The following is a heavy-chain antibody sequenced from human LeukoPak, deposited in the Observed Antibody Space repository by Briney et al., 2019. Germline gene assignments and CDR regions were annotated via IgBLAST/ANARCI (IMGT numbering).Heavy chain of an antibody. V-gene: IGHV4-38-2*01. Sequence: SETLSLTSAVSGYSISNGYYWVWIRQPPGRALEWIGSLYHSDSAYYNTSLRSRVSMSVDTSKNQFSLTLSFVTAADTAVYYCARQHDSYYYYYIDVWGSGTTVTVSS. J-gene: IGHJ6*03. CDR3: ARQHDSYYYYYIDV. CDR2: LYHSDSA. CDR1: GYSISNGYY.